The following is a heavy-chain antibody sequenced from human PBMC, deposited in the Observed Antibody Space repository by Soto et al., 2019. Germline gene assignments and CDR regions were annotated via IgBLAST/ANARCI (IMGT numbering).Heavy chain of an antibody. D-gene: IGHD1-1*01. CDR3: ARESRSPEQQGFDY. CDR1: GYTFTGYY. CDR2: INPNSCGT. Sequence: ASVKVSCKASGYTFTGYYMHWVRQATGQGLEWMGWINPNSCGTNYAQKFQGWVTMTRDTSISTAYMELSRLRSDDTAVYYCARESRSPEQQGFDYWGQGTLVTVSS. V-gene: IGHV1-2*04. J-gene: IGHJ4*02.